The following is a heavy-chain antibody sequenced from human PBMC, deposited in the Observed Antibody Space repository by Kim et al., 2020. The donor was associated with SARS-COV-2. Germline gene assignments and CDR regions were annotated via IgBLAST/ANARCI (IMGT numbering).Heavy chain of an antibody. CDR1: GFTFSSYW. J-gene: IGHJ4*02. CDR2: IKQDGSEK. Sequence: GGSLRLSCAASGFTFSSYWMSWVRQAPGKGLEWVANIKQDGSEKYYVDSVKGRFTISRDNAKNSRYLQMNSLRAEDTAVYYCASSVKGLLPDYWGQGTLVTVSS. V-gene: IGHV3-7*03. D-gene: IGHD3-22*01. CDR3: ASSVKGLLPDY.